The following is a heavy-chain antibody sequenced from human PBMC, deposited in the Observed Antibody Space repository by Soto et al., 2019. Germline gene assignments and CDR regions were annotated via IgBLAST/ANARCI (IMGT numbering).Heavy chain of an antibody. Sequence: GGSLRLSCSASGFTFSSYAMHWVRQAPGKGLEYVSAISSNGGSTYYADSVKGRFTISRDNSKNTLYLQMSSLRAEDTAVYYCVKVGIVVVPAGHFDYWGQGTLVTVSS. J-gene: IGHJ4*02. D-gene: IGHD2-2*01. CDR2: ISSNGGST. CDR3: VKVGIVVVPAGHFDY. CDR1: GFTFSSYA. V-gene: IGHV3-64D*06.